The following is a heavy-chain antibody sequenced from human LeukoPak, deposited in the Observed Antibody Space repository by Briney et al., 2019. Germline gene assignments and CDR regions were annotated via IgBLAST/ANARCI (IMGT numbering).Heavy chain of an antibody. CDR1: GGSISSYY. D-gene: IGHD2-8*02. J-gene: IGHJ4*02. V-gene: IGHV4-59*01. Sequence: SETLSLTCTVSGGSISSYYWNWLRQPPGKGLEWIGYISYSGSTNYNPSLKSRVTISVDTSKNQFSLKLNSVTAADTAVYYCARGRRKIWWLNCFDYWGQGTLVTVSS. CDR3: ARGRRKIWWLNCFDY. CDR2: ISYSGST.